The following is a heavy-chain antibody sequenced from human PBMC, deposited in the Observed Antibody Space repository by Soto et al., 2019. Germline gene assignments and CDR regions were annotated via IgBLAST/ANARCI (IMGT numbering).Heavy chain of an antibody. Sequence: PSETLSLTCAVYGGSFSGYYWSWIRQPPGKGLEWIGEINHSGSTNYNPSPKSRVTISVDTSKNQFSLKLSSVTAADTAVYYCARAGRYCSSTSCYRGWDYYYYYYMDVWGKGTTVTVSS. V-gene: IGHV4-34*01. D-gene: IGHD2-2*01. CDR1: GGSFSGYY. CDR2: INHSGST. J-gene: IGHJ6*03. CDR3: ARAGRYCSSTSCYRGWDYYYYYYMDV.